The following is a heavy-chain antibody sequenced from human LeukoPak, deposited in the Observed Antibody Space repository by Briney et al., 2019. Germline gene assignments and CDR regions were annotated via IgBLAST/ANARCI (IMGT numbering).Heavy chain of an antibody. V-gene: IGHV3-48*03. Sequence: GGPLRLSCAASGLTFSSYEMTWVRKAPGKGLEGVSSISSSGSTIYYADSVKGRFTISRDNAKNSLYLQMNSLRAEDTAVYYCARARLGFTRGIGTNYIDYWGQGTLVTVSS. CDR1: GLTFSSYE. CDR3: ARARLGFTRGIGTNYIDY. J-gene: IGHJ4*02. CDR2: ISSSGSTI. D-gene: IGHD2-15*01.